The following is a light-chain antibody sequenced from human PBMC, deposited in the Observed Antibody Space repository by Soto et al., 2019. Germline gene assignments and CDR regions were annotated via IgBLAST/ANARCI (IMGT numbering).Light chain of an antibody. J-gene: IGLJ2*01. Sequence: QSVLTQPPSASGTPGQRVTISCSEGSSNIGSNTVTWYQQLPGTAPKLLIYISDQRPSGVPDRFSGSKSGASASLAISGLQSEDEADYYCAAWDDSLNGPVFGGGTKVTVL. CDR3: AAWDDSLNGPV. CDR2: ISD. CDR1: SSNIGSNT. V-gene: IGLV1-44*01.